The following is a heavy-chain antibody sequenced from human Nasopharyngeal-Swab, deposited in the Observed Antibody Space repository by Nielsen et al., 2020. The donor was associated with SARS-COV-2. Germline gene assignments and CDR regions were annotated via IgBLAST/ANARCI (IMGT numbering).Heavy chain of an antibody. V-gene: IGHV4-4*02. Sequence: IRQPPGKGLEWIGEIYHSGSTNYNPSLKSRVTISVDKSKNQFSLKLSSVTAADTAVYYCSGDFWSGYPDAFDIWGQGTMVTVSS. CDR3: SGDFWSGYPDAFDI. CDR2: IYHSGST. D-gene: IGHD3-3*01. J-gene: IGHJ3*02.